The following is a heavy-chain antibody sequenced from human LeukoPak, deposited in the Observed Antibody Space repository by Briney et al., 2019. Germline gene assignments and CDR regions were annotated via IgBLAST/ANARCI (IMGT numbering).Heavy chain of an antibody. V-gene: IGHV3-11*04. CDR3: ARVFGIAAAHLDY. CDR2: ISSSGSTI. J-gene: IGHJ4*02. CDR1: GFTFSDYY. D-gene: IGHD6-13*01. Sequence: NPGGSLRLSCAASGFTFSDYYMSWIRQAPGKGLEWVSYISSSGSTIYYADSVKGRFSISRDNAKNSLYLQMNSLRAEDTAVYYCARVFGIAAAHLDYWGQGTLVTVSS.